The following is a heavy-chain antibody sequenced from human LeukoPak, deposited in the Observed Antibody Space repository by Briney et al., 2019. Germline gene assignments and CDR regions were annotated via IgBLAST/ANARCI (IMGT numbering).Heavy chain of an antibody. D-gene: IGHD3-10*01. J-gene: IGHJ3*02. V-gene: IGHV1-18*01. CDR2: ISANTGNT. CDR3: ARQSLIKTVRGDDAFDI. Sequence: GASVKVSCKASGYNFNNYGMSWVRQAPGQGLEWMGWISANTGNTRYAQIFQARVTMTTDTSTNTAYMALRSLRSDDTALYYCARQSLIKTVRGDDAFDIWGQGTMVTVSS. CDR1: GYNFNNYG.